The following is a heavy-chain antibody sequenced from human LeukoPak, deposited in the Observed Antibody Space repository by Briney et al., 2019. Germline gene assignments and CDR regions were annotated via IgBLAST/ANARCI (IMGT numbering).Heavy chain of an antibody. CDR2: MYGDMSDI. D-gene: IGHD4-23*01. Sequence: GGSLRLSCEVSGFTFSDSWMHWVRQTPGKGLAWVSRMYGDMSDISYADSVKGRFTISRDNAKNTVYPQMNSLRGEDTAVYYCARDLGLRGSTWGQGTLVTVSS. CDR1: GFTFSDSW. CDR3: ARDLGLRGST. V-gene: IGHV3-74*01. J-gene: IGHJ5*02.